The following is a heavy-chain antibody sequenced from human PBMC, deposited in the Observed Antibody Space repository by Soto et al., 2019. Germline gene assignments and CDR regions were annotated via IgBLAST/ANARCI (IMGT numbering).Heavy chain of an antibody. D-gene: IGHD5-12*01. V-gene: IGHV1-18*01. CDR3: ARGPRTAYSGYDWGHYYYYGMDV. CDR1: GYTFTSYG. CDR2: ISAYNGNT. Sequence: ASVKVSCKASGYTFTSYGISWVRQAPGQGLEWMGWISAYNGNTNYAQKLQGRVTMTTDTSTSTAYMELRSLRSDDTAVYYCARGPRTAYSGYDWGHYYYYGMDVWGQGTTVTVSS. J-gene: IGHJ6*02.